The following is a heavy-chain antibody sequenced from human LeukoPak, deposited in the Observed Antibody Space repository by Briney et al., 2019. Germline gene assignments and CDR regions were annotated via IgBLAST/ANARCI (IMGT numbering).Heavy chain of an antibody. CDR2: IYTDATT. J-gene: IGHJ6*02. D-gene: IGHD3/OR15-3a*01. Sequence: GGSLRLSCEASEFTVSSSFMSWVRQAPGKGLEWVSVIYTDATTYYADSVKGRFTISRQNSENSVYLQMNSLRAEDTAVYYCTRDPSWTSGYGMDVWGQGTTVTVSS. CDR3: TRDPSWTSGYGMDV. V-gene: IGHV3-53*04. CDR1: EFTVSSSF.